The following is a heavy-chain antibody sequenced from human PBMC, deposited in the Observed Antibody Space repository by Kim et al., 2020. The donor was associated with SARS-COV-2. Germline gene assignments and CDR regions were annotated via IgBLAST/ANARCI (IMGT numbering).Heavy chain of an antibody. CDR3: ARTMTGGYFDY. Sequence: TTYADSVKGRFTISRDNARNTLYLQMNSLRAADTAVYYCARTMTGGYFDYWGQGALVTISS. V-gene: IGHV3-74*03. CDR2: T. D-gene: IGHD3-10*01. J-gene: IGHJ4*02.